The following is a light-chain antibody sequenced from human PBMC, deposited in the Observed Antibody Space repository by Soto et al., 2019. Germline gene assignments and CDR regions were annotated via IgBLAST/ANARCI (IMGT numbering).Light chain of an antibody. CDR1: QSISSW. Sequence: DIQMTQSPSTLSASVGDRVTITCRASQSISSWLAWYQQKTGKAPKLLIYDASSLESGVPSRFSGSGSGTDFTLTISSLQPEDFETYYCLQDYNYPRTFGQGTKVDIK. V-gene: IGKV1-5*01. CDR3: LQDYNYPRT. CDR2: DAS. J-gene: IGKJ1*01.